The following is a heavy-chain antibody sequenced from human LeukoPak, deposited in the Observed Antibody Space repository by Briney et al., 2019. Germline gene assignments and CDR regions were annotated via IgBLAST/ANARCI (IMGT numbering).Heavy chain of an antibody. CDR1: GFTFSSYG. V-gene: IGHV3-72*01. Sequence: PGRSLRLSCAASGFTFSSYGMHWVRQAPGKGLEWVGRTKNKAESHITDYAASVKGRFFSSRDDSKNSLYLQMNSLQTDDTGIYYCARDTAAALDYWGQGILVTVSS. CDR2: TKNKAESHIT. CDR3: ARDTAAALDY. J-gene: IGHJ4*02. D-gene: IGHD6-13*01.